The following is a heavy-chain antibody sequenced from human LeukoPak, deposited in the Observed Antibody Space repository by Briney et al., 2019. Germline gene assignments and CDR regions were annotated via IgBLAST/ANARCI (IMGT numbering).Heavy chain of an antibody. V-gene: IGHV3-48*01. J-gene: IGHJ4*02. D-gene: IGHD6-13*01. CDR3: ARGGEEYTSSWYDY. CDR1: GFTFSSYS. Sequence: GGSLRLPCAASGFTFSSYSMNWVRQAPGKGLEWVSYINSGSRTIYYSDSVKGRFTISRDNAKNSLYLQMNSLRAEDTAVYYCARGGEEYTSSWYDYWGQGTLVTVSS. CDR2: INSGSRTI.